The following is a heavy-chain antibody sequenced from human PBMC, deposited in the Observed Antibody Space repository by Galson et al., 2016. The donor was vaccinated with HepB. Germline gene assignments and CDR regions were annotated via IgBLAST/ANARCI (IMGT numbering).Heavy chain of an antibody. Sequence: SLRLSCAASGFTFSDYFMSWVRQPPGKGLEWISFIGSSNSVTSYADSVRGRFTISRYNAKKSLFLELNSLRAEDTAVYYCYSYGMHVWGHGTTVTVSS. V-gene: IGHV3-11*06. J-gene: IGHJ6*02. CDR3: YSYGMHV. CDR2: IGSSNSVT. CDR1: GFTFSDYF.